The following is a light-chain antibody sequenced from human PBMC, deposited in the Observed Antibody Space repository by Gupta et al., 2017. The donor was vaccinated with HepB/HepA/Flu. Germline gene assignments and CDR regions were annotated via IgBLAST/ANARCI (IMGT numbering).Light chain of an antibody. CDR3: QVWDSSTYVL. CDR1: NIRSKS. CDR2: RDD. V-gene: IGLV3-9*01. Sequence: SYELTQPLSLSVALGQTARITCGGNNIRSKSVHWYQQKPGQAPVLVIYRDDNRPSGIPERFSGSNSGNTATLTISRAQAGDEAYYYCQVWDSSTYVLFGGGTKLTVL. J-gene: IGLJ2*01.